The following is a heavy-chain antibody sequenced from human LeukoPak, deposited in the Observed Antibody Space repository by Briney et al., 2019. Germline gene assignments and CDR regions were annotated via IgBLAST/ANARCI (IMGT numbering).Heavy chain of an antibody. CDR2: IYHSGST. CDR3: ARSEIFTYCGGDCYSGAFDI. V-gene: IGHV4-30-2*01. Sequence: SETLSLSCAVSGVSISSGGYSWSWFRQPPGKGLEWIGYIYHSGSTYYNPSLKSRVTIAVDRAKNQFSLKLSSATAADTAVYYCARSEIFTYCGGDCYSGAFDIWGQGTMVTVCS. J-gene: IGHJ3*02. D-gene: IGHD2-21*02. CDR1: GVSISSGGYS.